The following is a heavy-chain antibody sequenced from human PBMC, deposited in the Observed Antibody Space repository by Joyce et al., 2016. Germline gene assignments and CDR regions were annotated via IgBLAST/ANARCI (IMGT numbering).Heavy chain of an antibody. Sequence: EVQLVESGGGLVQPGGSLRFSCAASGFNFGIYWMSWVRHVPGKGLDWVANINQDVSEKYYVDSMEGRFTISRDNAKNSLYLQMNSLRVEDTAVYYCARAVTTGTVDYWGQGTLVTVSS. CDR1: GFNFGIYW. CDR2: INQDVSEK. CDR3: ARAVTTGTVDY. V-gene: IGHV3-7*01. D-gene: IGHD4-11*01. J-gene: IGHJ4*02.